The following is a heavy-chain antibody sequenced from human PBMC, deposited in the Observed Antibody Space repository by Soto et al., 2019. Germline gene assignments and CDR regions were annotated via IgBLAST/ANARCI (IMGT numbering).Heavy chain of an antibody. CDR3: ASLGSSWQNFDY. V-gene: IGHV1-3*01. CDR2: INAGNGNT. CDR1: GYTFTSYA. J-gene: IGHJ4*02. D-gene: IGHD6-13*01. Sequence: ASVKVSCKASGYTFTSYAMHWVRQAPGQRLEWMGWINAGNGNTKYSQKFQGRVTITRDTSASTAYMELSSLRSEDTAVYYCASLGSSWQNFDYWGQGTLVTVSS.